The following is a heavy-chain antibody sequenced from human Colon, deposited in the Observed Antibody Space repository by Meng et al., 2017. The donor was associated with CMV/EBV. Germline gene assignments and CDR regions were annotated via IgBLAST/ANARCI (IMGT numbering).Heavy chain of an antibody. Sequence: HVPLVQSGAEVTKPGPPVKVSCKTSGYTFNGYFMHSVRQAPGQGLEWMGWINPVTGDTSYAQKFQVRVTMTGDTSISTAYMELSSLRSDDTAVYYCATFGGDFDYWGQGTLVTVSS. D-gene: IGHD3-3*01. CDR1: GYTFNGYF. CDR3: ATFGGDFDY. V-gene: IGHV1-2*02. CDR2: INPVTGDT. J-gene: IGHJ4*02.